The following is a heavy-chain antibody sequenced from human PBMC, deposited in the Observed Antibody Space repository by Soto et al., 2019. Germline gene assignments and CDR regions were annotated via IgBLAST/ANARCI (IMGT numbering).Heavy chain of an antibody. D-gene: IGHD3-16*01. Sequence: GGSLRLSCAASGLTFSDYYMTWVRQAPGKGLGWVANIDEGGSETNYVDSVKGRFSISRDNAENSLYLQMISLRVDDTAVYYCASGGHVDYCGQGTPVTVSS. CDR2: IDEGGSET. V-gene: IGHV3-7*01. J-gene: IGHJ4*02. CDR1: GLTFSDYY. CDR3: ASGGHVDY.